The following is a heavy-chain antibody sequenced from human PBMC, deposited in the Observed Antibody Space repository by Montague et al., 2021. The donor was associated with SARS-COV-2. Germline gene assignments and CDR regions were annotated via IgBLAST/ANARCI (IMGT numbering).Heavy chain of an antibody. D-gene: IGHD4-11*01. V-gene: IGHV3-21*01. CDR2: ISSSSSYI. J-gene: IGHJ6*02. CDR3: ASELHPNYYYGMDV. Sequence: SLRLSCAASGFTFSSYSMNWVRQAPGKGLEWVSSISSSSSYIYYADSVKGRFTIPRDNAKNSLYLQMNSLRAEDTAVYYCASELHPNYYYGMDVWGQGTTVTVSS. CDR1: GFTFSSYS.